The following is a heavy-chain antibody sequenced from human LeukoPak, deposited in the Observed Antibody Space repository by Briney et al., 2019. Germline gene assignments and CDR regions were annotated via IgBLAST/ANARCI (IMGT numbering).Heavy chain of an antibody. V-gene: IGHV3-53*01. CDR1: EFTVSVNY. J-gene: IGHJ4*02. CDR3: ARDKGGWELLEYYFDY. CDR2: IYSGGST. D-gene: IGHD1-26*01. Sequence: GGSLRLSCAASEFTVSVNYMSWVRQAPGKGLEWVSFIYSGGSTYYADSVKGRFTISRDSSKNILYLQMNSMRAEDTAVYYCARDKGGWELLEYYFDYWGQGTLVTVSS.